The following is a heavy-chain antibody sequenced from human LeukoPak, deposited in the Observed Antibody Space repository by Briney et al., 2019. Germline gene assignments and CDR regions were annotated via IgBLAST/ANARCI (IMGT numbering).Heavy chain of an antibody. V-gene: IGHV4-39*01. CDR2: IYYSGST. Sequence: PPETLSLTCTVSGGSISSNVHYWAWIRQPPGKGLEWIGTIYYSGSTFYNPSLKSRVTISVDTSKNQFSLKLSSVTATETAVYYCARLLYGSGSYYDYYMDVWGKGTTVTVSS. CDR1: GGSISSNVHY. J-gene: IGHJ6*03. CDR3: ARLLYGSGSYYDYYMDV. D-gene: IGHD3-10*01.